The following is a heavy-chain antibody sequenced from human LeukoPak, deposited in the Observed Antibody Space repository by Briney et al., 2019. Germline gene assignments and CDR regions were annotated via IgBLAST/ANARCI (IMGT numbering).Heavy chain of an antibody. CDR1: GFTFSSYS. J-gene: IGHJ3*02. CDR3: AKVLGYFDSDAFDI. D-gene: IGHD3-9*01. Sequence: GGSLRLSCAASGFTFSSYSMNWVRQAPGKGLEWVSYISSSSSTIYYADSVKGRFTISRDNAKNSLYLQMNSLRAEDTAVYYCAKVLGYFDSDAFDIWGQGTMVTVSS. CDR2: ISSSSSTI. V-gene: IGHV3-48*01.